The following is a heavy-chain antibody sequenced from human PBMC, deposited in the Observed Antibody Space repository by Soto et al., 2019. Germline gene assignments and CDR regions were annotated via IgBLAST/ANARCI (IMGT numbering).Heavy chain of an antibody. V-gene: IGHV3-74*01. CDR3: ARVSGYSYGPFYYYYYYGMDV. CDR1: GFTFSSYW. J-gene: IGHJ6*02. CDR2: INSDGSST. D-gene: IGHD5-18*01. Sequence: GGSLRLSCAASGFTFSSYWMHWVRQAPGKGLVWVSRINSDGSSTSYADSVKGRFTISRDNAKNTLYLQMNSLRAEDTAVYYCARVSGYSYGPFYYYYYYGMDVWGQGTTVTVSS.